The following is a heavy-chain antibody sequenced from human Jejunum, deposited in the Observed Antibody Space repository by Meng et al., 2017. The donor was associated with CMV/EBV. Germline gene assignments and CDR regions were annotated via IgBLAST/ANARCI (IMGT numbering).Heavy chain of an antibody. CDR1: GYTFPTYA. CDR2: INTGNGDV. V-gene: IGHV1-3*04. Sequence: SCKASGYTFPTYAIRWVRQGPGQSLEGMGLINTGNGDVEYPQRFRGRVVCTRDTSARTAYMELNSLTSEDTAVYYCARERYGGYWDYWGQGTLVTVSS. D-gene: IGHD4/OR15-4a*01. CDR3: ARERYGGYWDY. J-gene: IGHJ4*02.